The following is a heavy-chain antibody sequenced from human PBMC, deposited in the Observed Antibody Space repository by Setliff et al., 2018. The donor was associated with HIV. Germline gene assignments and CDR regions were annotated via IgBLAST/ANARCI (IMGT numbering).Heavy chain of an antibody. D-gene: IGHD5-18*01. CDR1: GYTFTNYY. J-gene: IGHJ4*02. CDR2: INPNSGGT. CDR3: ARTLPQYTNLFDY. Sequence: WASVKVSCKASGYTFTNYYMHWVRQAPGQGLEWMGWINPNSGGTNYAQKFQGRVTMTRDTSISTAYMELSRLRSDDTAVYYCARTLPQYTNLFDYWGQGTLVTVSS. V-gene: IGHV1-2*02.